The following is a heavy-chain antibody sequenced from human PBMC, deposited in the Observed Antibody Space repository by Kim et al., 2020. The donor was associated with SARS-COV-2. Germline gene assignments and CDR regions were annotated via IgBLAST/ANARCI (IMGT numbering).Heavy chain of an antibody. V-gene: IGHV3-23*01. CDR2: ISGNGVNK. CDR3: AKVVVMDGYNYYYYYGM. CDR1: GFTFDTYA. J-gene: IGHJ6*01. D-gene: IGHD3-22*01. Sequence: GGSLRLSCVASGFTFDTYAMSWVRQARGKGLEWVSVISGNGVNKFYADSVRGRFTISRDNSKNTLHLQMNSLRDEDTALYYCAKVVVMDGYNYYYYYGM.